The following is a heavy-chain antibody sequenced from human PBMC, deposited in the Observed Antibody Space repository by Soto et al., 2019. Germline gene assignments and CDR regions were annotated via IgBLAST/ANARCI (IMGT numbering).Heavy chain of an antibody. D-gene: IGHD3-16*01. CDR2: ISGGASSI. CDR3: ARWRSYGGTRSFDF. J-gene: IGHJ4*02. V-gene: IGHV3-11*01. Sequence: PGGSLRLSCAASGFTFSDHFMSWIRQAPGKGLEWISYISGGASSIYYADSVKGRFTISRDNAKNSLYLQMNSLRAEDTAVYYCARWRSYGGTRSFDFWGQGTLVTVSS. CDR1: GFTFSDHF.